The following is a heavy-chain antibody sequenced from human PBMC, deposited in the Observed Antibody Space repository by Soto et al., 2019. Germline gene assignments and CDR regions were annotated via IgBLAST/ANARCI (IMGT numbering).Heavy chain of an antibody. CDR3: ARHYNILTGYDY. Sequence: EVQLVQSGAEVKKPGESLRISCKGSGYSFTSHWISWVRHMPGKGLGWMGRIDPSDSYTNYSPSFQGHVTISADKSNSTAYLQWSSLKASDTAMYYCARHYNILTGYDYWGKGTLVTVSS. D-gene: IGHD3-9*01. CDR1: GYSFTSHW. CDR2: IDPSDSYT. V-gene: IGHV5-10-1*01. J-gene: IGHJ4*02.